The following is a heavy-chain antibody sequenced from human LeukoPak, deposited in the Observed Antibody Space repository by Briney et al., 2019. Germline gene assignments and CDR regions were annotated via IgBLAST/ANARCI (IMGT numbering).Heavy chain of an antibody. CDR3: AKDLGEYRSPTDENWFDP. CDR1: GFTFSSYA. J-gene: IGHJ5*02. V-gene: IGHV3-23*01. CDR2: ISGSGGST. Sequence: PGGSLRLSCAASGFTFSSYAMSWVRQAPGKGLEWVSAISGSGGSTYYADSVKGWFTISRDNSKNTLYLQMNSLRAEDTPVHYCAKDLGEYRSPTDENWFDPWGQGTLVTVSS. D-gene: IGHD6-6*01.